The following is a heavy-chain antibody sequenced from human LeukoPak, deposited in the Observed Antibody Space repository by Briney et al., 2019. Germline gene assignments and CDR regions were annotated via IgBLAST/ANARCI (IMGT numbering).Heavy chain of an antibody. D-gene: IGHD2-15*01. CDR2: ISAYNGNT. J-gene: IGHJ6*03. CDR3: ARVLGYDYYYYMDV. Sequence: ASVKVSCKASGYTFTSYGISWVRQAPGQGLEWMGWISAYNGNTNYAQKLQGRVTVTTDTSTSTAYMELRSLRSDDTAVYYCARVLGYDYYYYMDVWGKGTTVTISS. CDR1: GYTFTSYG. V-gene: IGHV1-18*01.